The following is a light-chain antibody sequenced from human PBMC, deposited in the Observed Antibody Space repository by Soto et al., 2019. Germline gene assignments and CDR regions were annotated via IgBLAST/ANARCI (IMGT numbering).Light chain of an antibody. CDR3: QQVKTYPLT. J-gene: IGKJ4*01. Sequence: DIQLTQSPSFLSASVGDRVTITCRASQDISSHLAWYQQKPGKAPKLLIYAASTLQSGVPSGFGGSGFGTEFTLTITSLQPEDFATYYCQQVKTYPLTFGGGTKVEIK. V-gene: IGKV1-9*01. CDR2: AAS. CDR1: QDISSH.